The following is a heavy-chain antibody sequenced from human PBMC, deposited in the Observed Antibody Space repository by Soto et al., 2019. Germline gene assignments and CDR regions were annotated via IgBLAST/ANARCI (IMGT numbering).Heavy chain of an antibody. Sequence: SETLSLTCTVSGSSVSSGLYYWSWIRQSPGKGLEWIGYIYYTGTTNRNPSLRSRVSMSIDTSKNQFSLKLNSVTAADTAVYYCARTHGDGYNWSFDYWGQGTLVTVSS. V-gene: IGHV4-61*01. CDR3: ARTHGDGYNWSFDY. CDR2: IYYTGTT. CDR1: GSSVSSGLYY. J-gene: IGHJ4*02. D-gene: IGHD5-12*01.